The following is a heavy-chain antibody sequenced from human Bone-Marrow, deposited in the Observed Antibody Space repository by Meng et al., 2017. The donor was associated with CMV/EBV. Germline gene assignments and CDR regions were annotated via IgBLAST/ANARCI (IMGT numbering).Heavy chain of an antibody. J-gene: IGHJ4*02. CDR3: ARGNPYDYSTYYFDY. D-gene: IGHD4/OR15-4a*01. CDR2: IYYSGST. Sequence: SETLSLTCTVSGGSVSSGSYYWSWIRQPPGKGLEWIGYIYYSGSTNYNPSLKSRVTISVDTSKNQFSLKLSSVTAADTAVYYCARGNPYDYSTYYFDYWGQGTLVTVSS. V-gene: IGHV4-61*01. CDR1: GGSVSSGSYY.